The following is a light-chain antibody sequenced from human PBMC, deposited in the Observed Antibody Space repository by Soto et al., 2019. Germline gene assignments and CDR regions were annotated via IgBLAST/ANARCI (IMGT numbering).Light chain of an antibody. CDR3: QQYNNWPPIT. CDR1: QSVSTY. Sequence: EIVLTQAPATLSLSPGERATLSCRASQSVSTYLAWYQQQPGRAPRLLIYDTSTRATGIPARFSGSGSGTEFTLTISSLQSEDFAVYYCQQYNNWPPITFGQGTRLEIK. J-gene: IGKJ5*01. V-gene: IGKV3-15*01. CDR2: DTS.